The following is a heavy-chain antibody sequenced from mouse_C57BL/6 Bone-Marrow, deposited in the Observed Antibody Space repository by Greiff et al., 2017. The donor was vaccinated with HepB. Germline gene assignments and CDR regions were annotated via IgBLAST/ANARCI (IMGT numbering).Heavy chain of an antibody. D-gene: IGHD1-1*01. CDR1: GYTFTSYG. V-gene: IGHV1-81*01. J-gene: IGHJ4*01. CDR3: AREGITTVVAPYAMDY. CDR2: IYPRSGNT. Sequence: VQLQQSGAELARPGASVKLSCKASGYTFTSYGISWVKQRTGQGLEWIGEIYPRSGNTYYNEKFKGKATLTADKSSSTAYMELRSLTSEDSAVYFWAREGITTVVAPYAMDYWGQGTSVTVSS.